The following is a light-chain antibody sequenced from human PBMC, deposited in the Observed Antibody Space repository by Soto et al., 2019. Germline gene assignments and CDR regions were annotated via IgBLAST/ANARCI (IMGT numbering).Light chain of an antibody. CDR2: GVN. CDR3: RSYGVYNNVV. Sequence: QSVLTQPPSASGSPGQSVTISCTGTSSDVGGYNYVSWFQQHPGKAPKLIIHGVNQRPSGVPDRFSGSKSGNTASLTVSGLQAEDEGTYCCRSYGVYNNVVFGTATK. V-gene: IGLV2-8*01. J-gene: IGLJ1*01. CDR1: SSDVGGYNY.